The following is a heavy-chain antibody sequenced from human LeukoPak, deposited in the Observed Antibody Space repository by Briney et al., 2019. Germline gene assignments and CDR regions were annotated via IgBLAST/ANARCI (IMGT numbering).Heavy chain of an antibody. CDR1: GGSISITSYY. D-gene: IGHD1-7*01. J-gene: IGHJ5*02. CDR2: AYYSGRT. Sequence: PSETLSLTCTVSGGSISITSYYWGWIRQPPGKGLEWVGSAYYSGRTYYNPSLKSRVTISVDTSKNRFSLRLSSVTAADTAVYYCARHRVYDWNYPIWFDPWGQGTLVTVSS. V-gene: IGHV4-39*01. CDR3: ARHRVYDWNYPIWFDP.